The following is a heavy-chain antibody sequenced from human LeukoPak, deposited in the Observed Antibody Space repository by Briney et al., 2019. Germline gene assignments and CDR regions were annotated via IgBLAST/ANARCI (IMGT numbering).Heavy chain of an antibody. CDR2: IKQDGSEN. D-gene: IGHD3-10*01. CDR1: GFTFTSSW. J-gene: IGHJ3*02. CDR3: AREPGIGYAFDI. V-gene: IGHV3-7*01. Sequence: GGSLRLSCVVSGFTFTSSWMTWVRQAPGKGLEWVANIKQDGSENHYVDSVKGRFTISRDNAKNSLYLQMNSLRAEDTAVYCCAREPGIGYAFDIWGQGTVVTVSS.